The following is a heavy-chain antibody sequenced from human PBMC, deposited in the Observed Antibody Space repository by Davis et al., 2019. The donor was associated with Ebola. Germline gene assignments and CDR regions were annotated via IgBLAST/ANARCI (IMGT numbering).Heavy chain of an antibody. V-gene: IGHV4-38-2*02. D-gene: IGHD5-24*01. J-gene: IGHJ4*02. Sequence: GSLRLSCTVSGYSISSGYYWGWIRQPPGKGLEWIGSIYHSGSTYYNPSLKSRVTISVDTSKNQFSLKMSSVTAVDTAVYYCARLGMATPIDYWGQGTLVTVSS. CDR3: ARLGMATPIDY. CDR2: IYHSGST. CDR1: GYSISSGYY.